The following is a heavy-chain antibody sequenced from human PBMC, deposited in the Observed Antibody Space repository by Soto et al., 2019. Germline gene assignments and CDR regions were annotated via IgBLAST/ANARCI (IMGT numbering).Heavy chain of an antibody. J-gene: IGHJ4*01. CDR2: IKSKTDGGTT. CDR3: TKDSYSTIIILRFDY. Sequence: GGSLRLSCAASGFTFTNAWINWVRQAPGKGLEWVGRIKSKTDGGTTDYAEPVKGRFAISRDDSNNMVYLQMNSLKIEDTAVYYCTKDSYSTIIILRFDYWRHGTLVTVSS. V-gene: IGHV3-15*07. CDR1: GFTFTNAW. D-gene: IGHD2-8*01.